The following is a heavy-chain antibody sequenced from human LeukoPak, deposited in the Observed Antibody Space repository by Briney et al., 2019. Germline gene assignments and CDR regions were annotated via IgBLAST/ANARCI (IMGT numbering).Heavy chain of an antibody. CDR1: GYTFTSYG. Sequence: GASVKVSCKAAGYTFTSYGINWVRQAPGQGLEWMGWISTYNGNTHYAQKFQGRVTMTRDMSTSTVYMELSSLRSEDTAVYYCARDSGADAYFDLWGRGTLVTVSS. V-gene: IGHV1-18*01. CDR2: ISTYNGNT. J-gene: IGHJ2*01. D-gene: IGHD4/OR15-4a*01. CDR3: ARDSGADAYFDL.